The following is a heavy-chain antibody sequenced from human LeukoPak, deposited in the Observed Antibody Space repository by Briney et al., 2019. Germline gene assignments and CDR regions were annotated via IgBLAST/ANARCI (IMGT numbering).Heavy chain of an antibody. CDR2: IYYSGST. CDR3: ARGDDSSGLYYFDY. CDR1: GGSISSYY. D-gene: IGHD3-22*01. V-gene: IGHV4-59*12. J-gene: IGHJ4*02. Sequence: PSEALSLTCTVSGGSISSYYWSWIRQPPGKGLEWIGYIYYSGSTNYNPSLKSRVTISVDTSKNQFSLKLSSVTAADTAVYYCARGDDSSGLYYFDYWGQGTLVTVSS.